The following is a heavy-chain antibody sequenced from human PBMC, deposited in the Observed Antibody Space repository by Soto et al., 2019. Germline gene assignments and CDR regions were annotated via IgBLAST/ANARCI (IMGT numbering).Heavy chain of an antibody. V-gene: IGHV3-30-3*01. Sequence: GGSLRLSCEASGFSFDRYALHWVRQAPGKGLEWVSLISFDGSNRYYADSAKGRFTISRDDSKNTLYLQMDSLRVEDTALYYCARDPSYDFRSGHRGDYFFDYWGQGTLVTVSS. J-gene: IGHJ4*02. CDR2: ISFDGSNR. CDR3: ARDPSYDFRSGHRGDYFFDY. D-gene: IGHD3-3*01. CDR1: GFSFDRYA.